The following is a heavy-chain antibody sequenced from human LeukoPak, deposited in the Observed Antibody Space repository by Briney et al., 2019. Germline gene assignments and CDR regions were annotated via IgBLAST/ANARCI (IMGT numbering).Heavy chain of an antibody. J-gene: IGHJ4*02. Sequence: PGGSLRPSCAASGFTFSSYGMSWVRQAPGKGLEWVSAISGSGGSTYYADSVKGRFTISRDNSKNTLYLQMNSLRAEDTAVYYCARDDSSGYSMYYWGQGTLVTVSS. V-gene: IGHV3-23*01. D-gene: IGHD3-22*01. CDR3: ARDDSSGYSMYY. CDR2: ISGSGGST. CDR1: GFTFSSYG.